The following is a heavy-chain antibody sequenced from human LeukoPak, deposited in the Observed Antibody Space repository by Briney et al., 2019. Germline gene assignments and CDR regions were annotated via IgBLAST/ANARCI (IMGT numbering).Heavy chain of an antibody. V-gene: IGHV3-21*01. D-gene: IGHD5/OR15-5a*01. CDR2: ISGFSTYI. J-gene: IGHJ5*02. CDR3: ARGPSGVSTVPFDP. CDR1: GFTFSSYA. Sequence: PGGSLRLSCAASGFTFSSYAMDWIRQTPGKGLEWVSSISGFSTYIHYADSVKGRFTISRDNANNSLYLQMDSPRAEDTAVYYCARGPSGVSTVPFDPWGQGTLVTVSS.